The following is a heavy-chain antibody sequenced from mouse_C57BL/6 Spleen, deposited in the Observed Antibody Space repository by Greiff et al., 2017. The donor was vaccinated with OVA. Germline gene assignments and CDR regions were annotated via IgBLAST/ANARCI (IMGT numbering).Heavy chain of an antibody. V-gene: IGHV2-5*01. J-gene: IGHJ4*01. CDR2: IWRGGST. Sequence: VQLQQSGPGLVQPSQSLSITCTVSGFSLTSYGVHWVRQSPGKGLEWLGVIWRGGSTDYNAAFMSRLSITKDNSKSQVFFKMNSLQADDTAIYYCASPYDYDDGYAMDYWGQGTSVTVSS. CDR1: GFSLTSYG. D-gene: IGHD2-4*01. CDR3: ASPYDYDDGYAMDY.